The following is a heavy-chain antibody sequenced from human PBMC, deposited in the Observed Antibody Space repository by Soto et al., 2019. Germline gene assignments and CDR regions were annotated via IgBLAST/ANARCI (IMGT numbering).Heavy chain of an antibody. J-gene: IGHJ6*02. D-gene: IGHD2-8*01. V-gene: IGHV1-2*02. CDR3: ARDVTRTQSCTNGVCYYHYYDMDV. Sequence: QVQLMQSGAEVKKPGASLKVSCKASGYTFTDYYVHWVRQAPGQGLEWMGWINPNSGGTKTAQKFQGRVTVTRDTSISTAYMDLSRLRSDDTAVYYCARDVTRTQSCTNGVCYYHYYDMDVWGQGTMVTVSS. CDR1: GYTFTDYY. CDR2: INPNSGGT.